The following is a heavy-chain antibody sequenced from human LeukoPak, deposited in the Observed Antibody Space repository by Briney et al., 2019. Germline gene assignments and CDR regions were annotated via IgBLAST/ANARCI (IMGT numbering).Heavy chain of an antibody. J-gene: IGHJ6*03. V-gene: IGHV1-8*03. D-gene: IGHD4-23*01. Sequence: PSASVKVSCKASGYTFTSYDINWVRQATGQGLEWMGWMNPNSGNTGYAQKFQGRVTITRNTSISTAYMELSSLRSEDTAVYYCARGGGMYYYMDVWGKGTTVTVSS. CDR2: MNPNSGNT. CDR3: ARGGGMYYYMDV. CDR1: GYTFTSYD.